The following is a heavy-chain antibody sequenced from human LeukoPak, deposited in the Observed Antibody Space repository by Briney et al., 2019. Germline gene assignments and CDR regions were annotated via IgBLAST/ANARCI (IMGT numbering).Heavy chain of an antibody. J-gene: IGHJ4*01. CDR2: INSDGRSA. D-gene: IGHD5-18*01. CDR3: ARDRGYSSDY. CDR1: GFTLSSYL. V-gene: IGHV3-74*01. Sequence: GSVRFSCAASGFTLSSYLLHWVRQAPGKGLVWVSRINSDGRSANYADSVEGRFTISRDNAKNTLYLQMNSLRGEDTAVYYCARDRGYSSDYWDQECLVTVSS.